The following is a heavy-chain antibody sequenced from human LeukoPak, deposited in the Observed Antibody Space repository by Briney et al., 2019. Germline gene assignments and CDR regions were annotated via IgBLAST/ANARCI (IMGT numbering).Heavy chain of an antibody. CDR2: INHSGST. J-gene: IGHJ4*02. CDR1: GGSVSSGSYY. V-gene: IGHV4-39*07. CDR3: ALNLGCSGGSCYSIRRPLANYFDY. D-gene: IGHD2-15*01. Sequence: SETLSLTCTVSGGSVSSGSYYWSWIRQPPGKGLEWIGEINHSGSTNYNPSLKSRVTISVDTSKNQFSLKLSSVTAADTAVYYCALNLGCSGGSCYSIRRPLANYFDYWGQGTLVTVSS.